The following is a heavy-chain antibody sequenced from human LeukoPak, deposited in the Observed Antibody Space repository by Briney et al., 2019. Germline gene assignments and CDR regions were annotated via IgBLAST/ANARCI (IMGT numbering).Heavy chain of an antibody. D-gene: IGHD3-10*01. J-gene: IGHJ4*02. CDR3: TTDYYGSEIY. Sequence: GGSLRLSCAASGFTFSTAWMSWVRQAPGKGLEWVGRIKSKTVGGTKDYAAPVKGRFTLSRDDSKNTLYLQMNSLKTEDTAVYYCTTDYYGSEIYWGQGTLVTVSS. V-gene: IGHV3-15*01. CDR1: GFTFSTAW. CDR2: IKSKTVGGTK.